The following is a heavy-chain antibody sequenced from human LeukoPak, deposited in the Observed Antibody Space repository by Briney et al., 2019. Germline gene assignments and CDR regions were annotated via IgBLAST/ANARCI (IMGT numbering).Heavy chain of an antibody. J-gene: IGHJ4*02. V-gene: IGHV3-53*01. CDR3: ARDGSESSSWYY. D-gene: IGHD6-13*01. CDR1: GFTVSSNC. CDR2: IYSGGST. Sequence: GGSLRLSCAASGFTVSSNCMSWVRQAPGKGLEWVSVIYSGGSTYYADSVKGRFTISRDNSKNTLYLQMNSLRAEDTAVYYCARDGSESSSWYYWGQGTLVTVSS.